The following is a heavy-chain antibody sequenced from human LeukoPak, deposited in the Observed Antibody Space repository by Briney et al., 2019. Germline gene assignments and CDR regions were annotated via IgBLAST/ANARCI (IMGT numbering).Heavy chain of an antibody. D-gene: IGHD1-26*01. Sequence: GGSLRLSCEASGFTFSAYAMTWVRQAPGKGLEWVSYINSASTTIYYTDSVKGRLTISRDNAKNSLYLQMNSLKDEDTAVYYCARGPYSGSYYFFDYWGQGALVTVSS. CDR3: ARGPYSGSYYFFDY. CDR2: INSASTTI. V-gene: IGHV3-48*02. CDR1: GFTFSAYA. J-gene: IGHJ4*02.